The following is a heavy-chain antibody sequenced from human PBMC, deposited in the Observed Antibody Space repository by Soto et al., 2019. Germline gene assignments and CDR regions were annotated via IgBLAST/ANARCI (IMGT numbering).Heavy chain of an antibody. J-gene: IGHJ4*02. CDR3: ARAPGAAARPPFDY. CDR1: RFIFNSYS. D-gene: IGHD6-13*01. Sequence: KPGGSLRLSCAASRFIFNSYSMNWVRQAPGKGLEWVSSISSSSSYIYYANSVKGRFTISRDNAKNSLYLQMNSLRAEDTAVYYCARAPGAAARPPFDYWGRGTLVTVSS. V-gene: IGHV3-21*01. CDR2: ISSSSSYI.